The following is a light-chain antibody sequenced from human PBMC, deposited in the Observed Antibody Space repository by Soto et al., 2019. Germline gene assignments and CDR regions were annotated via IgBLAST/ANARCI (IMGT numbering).Light chain of an antibody. Sequence: QSALTQPPSASGSPGQSVTISCTGTSGDVGAYNYVSWYQQHPGKAPKLMIYEVTKRPSGVPDRFSGSKSGATASLTVSGLQAEYEADYYCSSYAGSKTFIFGGGTKLTVL. CDR1: SGDVGAYNY. CDR3: SSYAGSKTFI. V-gene: IGLV2-8*01. CDR2: EVT. J-gene: IGLJ2*01.